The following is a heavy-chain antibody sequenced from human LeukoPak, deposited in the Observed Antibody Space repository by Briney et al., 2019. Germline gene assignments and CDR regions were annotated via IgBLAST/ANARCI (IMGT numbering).Heavy chain of an antibody. V-gene: IGHV3-21*01. Sequence: PRGSLRLSCAASGFTFSSYSMNWVRQAPGKGLEWVSSISSSSSYIYYADSVKGRFTISRDNAKNSLYLQMNSLRAEDTAVYYCARGGSSGYYLNTYMDVWGKGTTVTVSS. D-gene: IGHD3-22*01. CDR2: ISSSSSYI. CDR3: ARGGSSGYYLNTYMDV. CDR1: GFTFSSYS. J-gene: IGHJ6*03.